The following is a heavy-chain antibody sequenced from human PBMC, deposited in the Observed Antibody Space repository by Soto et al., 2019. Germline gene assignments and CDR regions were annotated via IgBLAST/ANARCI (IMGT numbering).Heavy chain of an antibody. CDR3: ASSFTSSQWRYGMDV. J-gene: IGHJ6*02. CDR1: GYTFSNYG. CDR2: ISAYNGNT. Sequence: QVQLVQSGVEVKKPGASVKVSCKASGYTFSNYGFSWVRQAPGQRLEWMGWISAYNGNTNYAQKVQGRVTMTTDTSTGTAYMELRSLRSDDTAVYYCASSFTSSQWRYGMDVWGQGTTVTVSS. D-gene: IGHD2-2*01. V-gene: IGHV1-18*01.